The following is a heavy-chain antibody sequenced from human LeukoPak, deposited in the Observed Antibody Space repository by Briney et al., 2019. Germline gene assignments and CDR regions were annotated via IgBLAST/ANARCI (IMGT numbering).Heavy chain of an antibody. Sequence: PGGSLRLSCAASGFTFSPYAMSCVRQAPGKGLEWVSAISAGGTAYYADSVKGRFTISRDNSQNTLYLELNSLRAADTAVYYCTKAASRWGESCFQHYSVDIGGNGTTVTVSS. CDR3: TKAASRWGESCFQHYSVDI. V-gene: IGHV3-23*01. D-gene: IGHD3-16*01. CDR1: GFTFSPYA. CDR2: ISAGGTA. J-gene: IGHJ6*04.